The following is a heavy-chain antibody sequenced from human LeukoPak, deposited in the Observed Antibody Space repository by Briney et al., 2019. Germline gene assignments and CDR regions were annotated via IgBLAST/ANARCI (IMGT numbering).Heavy chain of an antibody. CDR3: AKDIRYCSSTSCYGSYYYYGMDV. V-gene: IGHV3-30*18. D-gene: IGHD2-2*01. J-gene: IGHJ6*02. CDR2: ISYDGSNK. CDR1: GFTSSSYG. Sequence: GGSLRLSCAASGFTSSSYGMHWVRQAPGKGLEWVAVISYDGSNKYYADSVKGRFTISRDNSKNTLYLQMNSLRAEDTAVYYCAKDIRYCSSTSCYGSYYYYGMDVWGQGTTVTVSS.